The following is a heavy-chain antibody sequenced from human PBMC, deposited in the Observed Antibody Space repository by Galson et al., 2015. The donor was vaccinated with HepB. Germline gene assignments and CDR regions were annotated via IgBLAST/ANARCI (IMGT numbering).Heavy chain of an antibody. V-gene: IGHV3-23*01. Sequence: SLRLSCAASGFTFSNHAMTWVRQAPGKGLEWVSGISDSGKSIYYADSVKGRLTISGDNSKNTLYLQMNSLRAEDTAIYYCAKGVNLYYFDYWGQGTLVTVSS. CDR2: ISDSGKSI. CDR3: AKGVNLYYFDY. D-gene: IGHD3-10*01. J-gene: IGHJ4*02. CDR1: GFTFSNHA.